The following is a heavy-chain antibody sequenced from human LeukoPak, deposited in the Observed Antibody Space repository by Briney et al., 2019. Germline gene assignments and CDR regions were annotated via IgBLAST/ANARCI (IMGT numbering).Heavy chain of an antibody. CDR1: GFTFSSYA. CDR3: ARDSRDFWSGNDY. Sequence: GRSLRLSCAASGFTFSSYAMHWVRQAPGKGLEWVAVISYDGSNKYYADSVKGRFTISRDNSKNTLYLQMNSLRAEDTAVYYCARDSRDFWSGNDYWGQGTLSPSPQ. J-gene: IGHJ4*02. V-gene: IGHV3-30-3*01. CDR2: ISYDGSNK. D-gene: IGHD3-3*01.